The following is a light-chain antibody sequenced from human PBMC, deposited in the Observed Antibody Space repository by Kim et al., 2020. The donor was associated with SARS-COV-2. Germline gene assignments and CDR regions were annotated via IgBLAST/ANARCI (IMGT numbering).Light chain of an antibody. Sequence: SSELTQDHAVSVALGQTVRITCQGDSLRIYYASWYQQKPGQAPVLVIYGKNNRPSGIPDRFSGSSSGNTASLTITGAQADDESDYYCKSRDSSGNVVFGGGTQLTVL. CDR1: SLRIYY. V-gene: IGLV3-19*01. CDR3: KSRDSSGNVV. CDR2: GKN. J-gene: IGLJ2*01.